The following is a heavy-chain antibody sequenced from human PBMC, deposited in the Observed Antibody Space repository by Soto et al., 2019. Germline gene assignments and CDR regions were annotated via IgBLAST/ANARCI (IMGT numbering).Heavy chain of an antibody. CDR1: GYSCTSYW. V-gene: IGHV5-51*01. J-gene: IGHJ6*02. CDR2: IYPGDSDT. CDR3: ASSSRGHYYYYYGMDV. Sequence: PGESLKISCKGSGYSCTSYWIGWVRQMPGKGLEWMGIIYPGDSDTRYSPSFQGQVTISADKSISTAYLQWSSLKASDTAMYYCASSSRGHYYYYYGMDVWGQGTTVTVSS. D-gene: IGHD3-16*01.